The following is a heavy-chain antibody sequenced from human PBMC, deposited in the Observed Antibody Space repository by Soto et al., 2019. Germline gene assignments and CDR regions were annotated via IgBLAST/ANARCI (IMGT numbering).Heavy chain of an antibody. CDR2: IKSKASGGSI. D-gene: IGHD1-26*01. V-gene: IGHV3-15*01. Sequence: EVQLVESGGGLVNPGGSLRLSCEVSGIDFTYAWMTWVRQAPGRGLECIGRIKSKASGGSIDYAAPVKGRFTISRDDSRSMLYLQMNSLISEDTGVYYCTHIGRLPPHDAFATWGRGTVVTVSS. CDR3: THIGRLPPHDAFAT. CDR1: GIDFTYAW. J-gene: IGHJ3*02.